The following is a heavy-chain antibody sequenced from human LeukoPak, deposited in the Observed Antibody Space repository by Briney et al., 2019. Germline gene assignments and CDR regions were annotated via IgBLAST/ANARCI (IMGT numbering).Heavy chain of an antibody. CDR2: ISPDSGGT. Sequence: GASVKVSCKASGYTFTGFHIHWVRHAPGQGLEWMGWISPDSGGTRYAQRFQDRVTMTSDASISTAYIELSSLTSDDTAIYYCARITTDYLLGSDYFHFWGQGTLVIVSS. CDR1: GYTFTGFH. V-gene: IGHV1-2*02. D-gene: IGHD3-10*02. CDR3: ARITTDYLLGSDYFHF. J-gene: IGHJ4*02.